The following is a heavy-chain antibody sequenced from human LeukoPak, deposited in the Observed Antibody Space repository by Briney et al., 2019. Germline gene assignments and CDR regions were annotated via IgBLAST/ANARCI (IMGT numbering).Heavy chain of an antibody. D-gene: IGHD5-12*01. V-gene: IGHV3-21*01. J-gene: IGHJ6*03. CDR2: MSSSSSYI. CDR1: GFTFSSYS. Sequence: GGSLRLSCAASGFTFSSYSMNWVRQAPGKGLEWVSSMSSSSSYIYYADSVKGRFTISRDNAKNSLYLQMNSLRAEDTAVYYCARDGVVYGGYGGYMDVWGKGTTVTVSS. CDR3: ARDGVVYGGYGGYMDV.